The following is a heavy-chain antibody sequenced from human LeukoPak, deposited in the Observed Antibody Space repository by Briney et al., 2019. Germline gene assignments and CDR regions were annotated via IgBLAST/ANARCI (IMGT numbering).Heavy chain of an antibody. D-gene: IGHD3-10*01. CDR3: ARDFFASGCDY. CDR1: GGSISSSSYY. CDR2: IYYSGST. V-gene: IGHV4-39*07. J-gene: IGHJ4*02. Sequence: PSETLSLTCTVSGGSISSSSYYWGWIRQPPGKGLEWIGSIYYSGSTYYNPSLKSRVTISVDTSKNQFSLKLSSVTAADTAVYYCARDFFASGCDYWGQGTLVTVSS.